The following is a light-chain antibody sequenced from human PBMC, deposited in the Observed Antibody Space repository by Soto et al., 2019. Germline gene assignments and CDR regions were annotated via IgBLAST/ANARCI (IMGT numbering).Light chain of an antibody. Sequence: EIGLTQSPGTLSLSPGERATLSCGASQSVSSSYLAWYQQKPGQAPRLLIYDASHRATGIPTRFSASGSGTDFTLTISSLEPQDFAVYYCQQRSNWPPITFGQGTRLEIK. CDR2: DAS. CDR1: QSVSSSY. V-gene: IGKV3D-20*02. CDR3: QQRSNWPPIT. J-gene: IGKJ5*01.